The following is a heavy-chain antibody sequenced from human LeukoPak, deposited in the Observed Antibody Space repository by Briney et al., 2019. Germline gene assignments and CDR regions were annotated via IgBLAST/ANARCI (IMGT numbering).Heavy chain of an antibody. CDR2: ISSSGSTI. CDR3: ARGVSSGWYYFDY. D-gene: IGHD6-19*01. V-gene: IGHV3-48*03. CDR1: VFTVSSYE. J-gene: IGHJ4*02. Sequence: GGSLRLSCAASVFTVSSYEMNWVRQAPGKGLEWDSYISSSGSTIYYADSVKGRFTISRDNAKNSLYLQMNSLRAEDTAVYYCARGVSSGWYYFDYWGQGTLVTVSS.